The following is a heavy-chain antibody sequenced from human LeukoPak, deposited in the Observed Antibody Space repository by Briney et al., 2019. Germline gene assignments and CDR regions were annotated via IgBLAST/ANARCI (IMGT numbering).Heavy chain of an antibody. CDR2: ISSSSSYI. Sequence: GGSLRLSCAASGFTFSSYSMNWVRQAPGKGLEWVISISSSSSYIYYADSVKGRFTISRDNAKNSLYLQMNTLSAEDTAVYYCAGARPSVTYFDYWGQGTLVTVSS. CDR1: GFTFSSYS. CDR3: AGARPSVTYFDY. D-gene: IGHD6-6*01. J-gene: IGHJ4*02. V-gene: IGHV3-21*01.